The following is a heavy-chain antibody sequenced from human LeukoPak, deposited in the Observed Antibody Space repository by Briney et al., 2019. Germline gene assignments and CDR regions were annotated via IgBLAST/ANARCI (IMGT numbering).Heavy chain of an antibody. CDR3: ARGDSGYDHFYHMDV. CDR1: GYTFTGYY. D-gene: IGHD5-12*01. V-gene: IGHV1-2*02. CDR2: INPNSGGT. J-gene: IGHJ6*03. Sequence: ASVKVSCKASGYTFTGYYMHWVRQAPGQGLEWMGWINPNSGGTNYAQKFQGRVTMTRDTSISTAYMELSRLRSDDTAVYYCARGDSGYDHFYHMDVWGKGTTVTISS.